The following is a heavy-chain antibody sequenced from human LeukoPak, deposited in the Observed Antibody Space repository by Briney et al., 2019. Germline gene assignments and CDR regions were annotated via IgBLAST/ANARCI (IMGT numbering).Heavy chain of an antibody. CDR3: ARARRHYYDSSGYYYDY. CDR2: IYSGGST. J-gene: IGHJ4*02. CDR1: GFTVSSNY. D-gene: IGHD3-22*01. Sequence: PGGSLRLSCAASGFTVSSNYMSWVRQAPGKGLEWVSVIYSGGSTYYADSVKGRFTISRDNSKNTLYLQINSLRAEDTAVYYCARARRHYYDSSGYYYDYWGQGTLVTVSS. V-gene: IGHV3-53*01.